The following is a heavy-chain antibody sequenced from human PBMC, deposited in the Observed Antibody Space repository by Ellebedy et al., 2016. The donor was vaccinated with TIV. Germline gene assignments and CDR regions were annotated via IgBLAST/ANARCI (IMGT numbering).Heavy chain of an antibody. CDR3: ARDSSTTNGDY. D-gene: IGHD6-13*01. V-gene: IGHV6-1*01. CDR1: GDSVSSDSVA. Sequence: SQTLSLTCAISGDSVSSDSVAWNWIRQSPSRGLEWLGRTYFRSKWYNDYAVSVKRRITITPDTSNNQFSLQLNSVTPEDTAMYYCARDSSTTNGDYWGQGTPVTVSS. CDR2: TYFRSKWYN. J-gene: IGHJ4*02.